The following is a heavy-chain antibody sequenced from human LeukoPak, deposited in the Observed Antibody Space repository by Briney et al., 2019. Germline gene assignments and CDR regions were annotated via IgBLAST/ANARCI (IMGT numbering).Heavy chain of an antibody. CDR1: GFIFSTYT. D-gene: IGHD6-13*01. Sequence: PGGSLRLFCAACGFIFSTYTMKGVRQAPGKGLEWVSSVSGSTKYIYYADSLKGGFTISRDNAKNSLYLEMNSLRAEDTAVYYCARDRASSWPFDYWGQGTLVTVSS. CDR3: ARDRASSWPFDY. CDR2: VSGSTKYI. V-gene: IGHV3-21*01. J-gene: IGHJ4*02.